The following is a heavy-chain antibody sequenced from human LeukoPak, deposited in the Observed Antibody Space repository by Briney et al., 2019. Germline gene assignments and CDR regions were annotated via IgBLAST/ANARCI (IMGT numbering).Heavy chain of an antibody. CDR2: IIGSGNSI. J-gene: IGHJ5*02. V-gene: IGHV3-23*01. CDR1: GFTFNTYA. CDR3: AKHGDNVWGSFRFGLDH. Sequence: PGGSLRLSCAASGFTFNTYAMSWVRQAPGKGLEWVSLIIGSGNSIHYADSVKGRFTISRDNLKNTVFLQLNSLRPEDTAVYYCAKHGDNVWGSFRFGLDHWGQGTLVTVSS. D-gene: IGHD3-16*02.